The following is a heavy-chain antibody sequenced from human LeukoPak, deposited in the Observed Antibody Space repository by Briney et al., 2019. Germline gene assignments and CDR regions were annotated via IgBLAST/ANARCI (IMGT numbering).Heavy chain of an antibody. CDR2: IYYSGST. D-gene: IGHD3-9*01. Sequence: SETLSLTCTVSGGSISSYYWSWIRQPPGKGLEWIGSIYYSGSTYYNPSLKSRVTISVDTSKNQFSLKLSSVTAADTAVYYCARALRLRYFDWLPRDFDYWGQGTLVTVSS. CDR3: ARALRLRYFDWLPRDFDY. CDR1: GGSISSYY. V-gene: IGHV4-59*12. J-gene: IGHJ4*02.